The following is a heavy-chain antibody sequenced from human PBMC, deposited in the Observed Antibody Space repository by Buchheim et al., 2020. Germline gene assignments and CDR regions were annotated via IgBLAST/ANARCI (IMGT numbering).Heavy chain of an antibody. CDR2: IYYSGST. J-gene: IGHJ4*02. CDR3: ARDRMITFGGVIVGGHYFDY. D-gene: IGHD3-16*02. Sequence: QVQLQESGPGLVKPSQTLSLTCTVSGGSISSGGYYWSWIRQHPGKGLEWIGYIYYSGSTYYNPSLKSRVTISVDTSKNQFSLKLSSVTAADTAVYYCARDRMITFGGVIVGGHYFDYWGQGTL. V-gene: IGHV4-31*03. CDR1: GGSISSGGYY.